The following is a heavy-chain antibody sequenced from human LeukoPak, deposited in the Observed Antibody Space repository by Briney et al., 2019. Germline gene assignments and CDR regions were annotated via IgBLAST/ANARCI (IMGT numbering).Heavy chain of an antibody. D-gene: IGHD6-6*01. Sequence: GGSLRLSCVASGFTFSSYTMSWVRQAPGKGLEWVALISYDGSNKYYADSVKGRFTISRDNSKSTLYLQMNSLGAEDTAVYYCARQKYSGSSLDYWGQGTLVTVSS. CDR1: GFTFSSYT. J-gene: IGHJ4*02. CDR2: ISYDGSNK. V-gene: IGHV3-33*08. CDR3: ARQKYSGSSLDY.